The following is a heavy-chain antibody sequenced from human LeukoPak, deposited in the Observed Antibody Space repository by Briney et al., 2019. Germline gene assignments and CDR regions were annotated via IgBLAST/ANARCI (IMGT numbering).Heavy chain of an antibody. CDR1: GYTISNYA. CDR3: ARDRIGGTYYDY. CDR2: ISVFNGNI. J-gene: IGHJ4*02. Sequence: ASVKVSCKASGYTISNYAFTWVRQAPGQGLEWMGWISVFNGNIKYAQKLQGRVTMTTDTSTSTAYMELRSLTSDDTAVYYCARDRIGGTYYDYWGQGTLVTVSS. D-gene: IGHD1-26*01. V-gene: IGHV1-18*01.